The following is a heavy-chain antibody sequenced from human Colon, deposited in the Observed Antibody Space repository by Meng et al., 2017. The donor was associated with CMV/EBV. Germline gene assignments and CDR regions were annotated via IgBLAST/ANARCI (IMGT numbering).Heavy chain of an antibody. V-gene: IGHV2-5*01. CDR1: GFSIRTSGVG. D-gene: IGHD3-3*01. Sequence: SGFSIRTSGVGVGWIRQPPGKALEWLALIYWNDDKRYSPSLKSRLTITKDTSKNQVVLTMTNMDPVDTATYYCALSATIFGVVYFDYWGQGTLVTVSS. J-gene: IGHJ4*02. CDR3: ALSATIFGVVYFDY. CDR2: IYWNDDK.